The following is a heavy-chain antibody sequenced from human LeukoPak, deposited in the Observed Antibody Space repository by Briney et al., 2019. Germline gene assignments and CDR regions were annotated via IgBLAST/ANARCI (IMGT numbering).Heavy chain of an antibody. CDR1: GGSISSGGYY. V-gene: IGHV4-31*03. J-gene: IGHJ4*02. CDR3: ARVGGIAAAGTVFFDY. Sequence: PSQTLSLTCTVPGGSISSGGYYWSWIRQHPGKGLEWIGYIYYSGSTYYNPSLKSRVTISVDTSKNQFSLKLSSVTAADTAVYYCARVGGIAAAGTVFFDYWGQGTLVTVSS. D-gene: IGHD6-13*01. CDR2: IYYSGST.